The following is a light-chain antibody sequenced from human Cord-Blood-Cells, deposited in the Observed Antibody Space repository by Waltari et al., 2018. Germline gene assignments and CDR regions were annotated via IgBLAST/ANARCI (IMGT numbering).Light chain of an antibody. CDR2: AAS. V-gene: IGKV1-39*01. CDR3: QQSYSTPRTLT. J-gene: IGKJ4*01. CDR1: QSISSY. Sequence: DIQMTQSPSSLSASVGDRVTITCRASQSISSYLNWYQQKPGKAPKLLIYAASSLQSGVPSMFSGSGSGTDFTLTISSLQPEDFATYYCQQSYSTPRTLTFGGGTKVEIK.